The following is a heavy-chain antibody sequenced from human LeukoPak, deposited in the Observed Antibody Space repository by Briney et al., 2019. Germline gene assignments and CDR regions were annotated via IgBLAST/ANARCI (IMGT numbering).Heavy chain of an antibody. CDR1: GGSISSYY. CDR3: ARDSGYCSSTSCYRYFDY. V-gene: IGHV4-59*01. D-gene: IGHD2-2*02. J-gene: IGHJ4*02. Sequence: SETLSLTCTVSGGSISSYYWSWIRQPPGKGLEWIGYIYYSGSTNYNPSLKSRVTISVDTSKNQFSLKLSSVTAADTAVYYCARDSGYCSSTSCYRYFDYWGQGTLVTVSS. CDR2: IYYSGST.